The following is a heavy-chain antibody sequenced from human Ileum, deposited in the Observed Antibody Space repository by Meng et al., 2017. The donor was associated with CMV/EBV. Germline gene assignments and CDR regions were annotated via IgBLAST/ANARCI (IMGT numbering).Heavy chain of an antibody. D-gene: IGHD6-13*01. CDR1: GYSFTNYW. J-gene: IGHJ4*02. V-gene: IGHV5-51*01. CDR2: INPVDSDT. Sequence: GESLKISCKGSGYSFTNYWIGWVRQMPGKGLEWMGMINPVDSDTRYSPSFQGQVTISVDRSITTAYLQWSSLKASDTAMYYCARHYSSSWFGYWGQGTLVTVSS. CDR3: ARHYSSSWFGY.